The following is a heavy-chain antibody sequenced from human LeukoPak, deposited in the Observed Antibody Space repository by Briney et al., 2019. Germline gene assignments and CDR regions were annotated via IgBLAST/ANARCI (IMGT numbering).Heavy chain of an antibody. CDR1: GGSFSGYY. CDR3: ARRPIRITIFGVVMKAFDY. V-gene: IGHV4-34*01. J-gene: IGHJ4*02. Sequence: SETLSLTCAVYGGSFSGYYWSWIRQPPGKGLEWIGEINHSGSTNYNPSLKSRVTKSVDTSKNQFSLKLSSVTAADTAVYYCARRPIRITIFGVVMKAFDYWGQGTLVTVSS. CDR2: INHSGST. D-gene: IGHD3-3*01.